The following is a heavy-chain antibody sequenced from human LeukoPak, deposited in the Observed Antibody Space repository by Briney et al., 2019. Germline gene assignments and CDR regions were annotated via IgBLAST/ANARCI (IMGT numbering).Heavy chain of an antibody. CDR1: GGSFSCYY. J-gene: IGHJ1*01. Sequence: PSDTLTLTCAVYGGSFSCYYWSWLRKPPGKGLELIGEFNHSGSTNYNPSFKSRVTVSVDTSKNHFSLKLRYVTASDTAVYYCASMESSGYYYGGYLGRIQYSQHWSQGSLVTLSA. D-gene: IGHD3-22*01. CDR2: FNHSGST. CDR3: ASMESSGYYYGGYLGRIQYSQH. V-gene: IGHV4-34*01.